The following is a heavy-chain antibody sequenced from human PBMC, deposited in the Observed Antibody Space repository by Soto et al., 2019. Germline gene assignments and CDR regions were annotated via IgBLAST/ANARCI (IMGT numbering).Heavy chain of an antibody. D-gene: IGHD5-12*01. V-gene: IGHV3-48*01. CDR1: GFTFSSYS. Sequence: GGSLRLSCAASGFTFSSYSMNWVRQAPGKGLEWVSYISSSSSTIYYADSVKGRFTISRDNAKNSLYLQMNSLRAEDTAVYYCARYSGYGHYWYFDLWGRGTLVTVSS. J-gene: IGHJ2*01. CDR3: ARYSGYGHYWYFDL. CDR2: ISSSSSTI.